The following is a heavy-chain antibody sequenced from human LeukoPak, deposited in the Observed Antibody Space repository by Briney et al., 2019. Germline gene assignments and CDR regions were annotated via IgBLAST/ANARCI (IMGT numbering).Heavy chain of an antibody. CDR1: GGSIGGYY. V-gene: IGHV4-59*01. CDR2: IYYSGST. J-gene: IGHJ4*02. CDR3: AREGYTSGWYKTDY. D-gene: IGHD6-19*01. Sequence: SETLSLTCTVSGGSIGGYYWGWIRQPPGKGLEWIGYIYYSGSTNYNPSLKSRVTMSVDTSKNQFSLRLSSVTAADTAVYYCAREGYTSGWYKTDYWGQGTLVTVSS.